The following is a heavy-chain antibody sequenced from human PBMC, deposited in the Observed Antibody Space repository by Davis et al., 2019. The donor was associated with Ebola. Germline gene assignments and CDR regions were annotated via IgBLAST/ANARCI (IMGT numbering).Heavy chain of an antibody. V-gene: IGHV3-53*01. CDR3: ARDKLDTAMVWDYYYYMDV. CDR2: IYSGGST. Sequence: PGGSLRLSCAASGFTVSSNYMSWVRQAPGKGLEWVSVIYSGGSTYYADSVKGRFTISRDNSKNTLYLQMNSLRAEDTAVYYCARDKLDTAMVWDYYYYMDVWGKGTTVTVSS. D-gene: IGHD5-18*01. J-gene: IGHJ6*03. CDR1: GFTVSSNY.